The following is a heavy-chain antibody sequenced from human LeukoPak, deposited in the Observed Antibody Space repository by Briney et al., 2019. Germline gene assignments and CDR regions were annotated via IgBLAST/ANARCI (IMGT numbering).Heavy chain of an antibody. V-gene: IGHV1-18*01. J-gene: IGHJ4*02. CDR1: GYPFSTYG. Sequence: ASVKVSCKASGYPFSTYGLSWVRQAPGQGLEWMGQISGNDGDTNYAQKFQGRVTMTTDTATSTAYMELTSLRSDDTAVYYCARDVPDFWSGFDYWGQGTLVTVPP. CDR2: ISGNDGDT. D-gene: IGHD3-3*01. CDR3: ARDVPDFWSGFDY.